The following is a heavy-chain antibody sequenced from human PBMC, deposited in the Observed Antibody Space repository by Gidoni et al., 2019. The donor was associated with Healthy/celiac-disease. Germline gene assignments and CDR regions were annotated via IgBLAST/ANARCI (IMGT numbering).Heavy chain of an antibody. CDR2: ISSSSSYI. V-gene: IGHV3-21*01. Sequence: EVQLVESGVGLVKPGGSLRLSCASSGFTFSSYSMNWVRHAPGKGLQWVSDISSSSSYIYYADSVKGRFTISRDNAKNSLYLQMNSLRAEDTAVYYCAREGVYNWNSRDAFDIWGQGTMVTVSS. CDR3: AREGVYNWNSRDAFDI. CDR1: GFTFSSYS. J-gene: IGHJ3*02. D-gene: IGHD1-7*01.